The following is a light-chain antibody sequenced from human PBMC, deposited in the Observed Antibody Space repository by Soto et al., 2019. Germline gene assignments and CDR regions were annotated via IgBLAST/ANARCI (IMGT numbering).Light chain of an antibody. CDR2: GAS. V-gene: IGKV3-15*01. CDR3: QQYNNWPPYT. Sequence: EIVMTQSPATLSVSPGERATLSCRASQSVSSNLAWYQQKPGQAPRFLIYGASTRATGIPARFSGSGSGTEFTLTISSLQSEDFALYYCQQYNNWPPYTFGQGTKLEIK. CDR1: QSVSSN. J-gene: IGKJ2*01.